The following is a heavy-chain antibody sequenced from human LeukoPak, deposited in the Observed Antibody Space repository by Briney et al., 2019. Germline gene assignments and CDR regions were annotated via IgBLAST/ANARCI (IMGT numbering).Heavy chain of an antibody. J-gene: IGHJ4*02. D-gene: IGHD3-22*01. CDR1: GGSFSGYY. V-gene: IGHV4-34*01. CDR3: AGDYDSSGYYWFDY. Sequence: PSETLSLTCAVYGGSFSGYYSSWIRQPPGKGLEWIGEINHIGSTNYNPSLKSRVTISVDTSKNQFSLKLSSVPAADTAVYYCAGDYDSSGYYWFDYWGQGTLVTVSS. CDR2: INHIGST.